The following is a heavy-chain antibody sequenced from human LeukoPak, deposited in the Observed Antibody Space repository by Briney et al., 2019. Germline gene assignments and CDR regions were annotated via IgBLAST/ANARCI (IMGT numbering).Heavy chain of an antibody. J-gene: IGHJ4*02. Sequence: GGSLRLSCAASGFTFSTYSMSWVRQAPGKGLEWVSYISSSSSTIYYADSVKGRFTISRDNAKNSLYLQMNSLRAEDTAVYYCARGSTYYDSSGQVPFDYWGQGTLVTVSS. D-gene: IGHD3-22*01. CDR3: ARGSTYYDSSGQVPFDY. CDR1: GFTFSTYS. V-gene: IGHV3-48*01. CDR2: ISSSSSTI.